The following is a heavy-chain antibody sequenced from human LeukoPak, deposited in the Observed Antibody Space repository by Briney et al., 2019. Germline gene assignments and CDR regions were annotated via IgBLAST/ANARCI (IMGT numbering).Heavy chain of an antibody. Sequence: ASVKVSCKASGYTFTGYYMHWVRQAPGQGLEWMGRINPNSGGTNYAQKFQGRVTMTRDTSISTAYMEPSRLRSGDTAVYYCARGYYDSSGYYPDRGQGTLVTVSS. CDR2: INPNSGGT. J-gene: IGHJ4*02. D-gene: IGHD3-22*01. V-gene: IGHV1-2*06. CDR3: ARGYYDSSGYYPD. CDR1: GYTFTGYY.